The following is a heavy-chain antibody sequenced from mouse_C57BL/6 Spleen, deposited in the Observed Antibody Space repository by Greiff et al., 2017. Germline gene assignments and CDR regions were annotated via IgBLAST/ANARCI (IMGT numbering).Heavy chain of an antibody. Sequence: VQLQQSGAELVRPGASVTLSCKASGYTFTDYEMHWVKQTPVHGLEWIGAIDPETGGTAYNQKFKGKAILTAEKSSSTAYMELRSLTSEDSAVYYCTRTYYGSSEDYWGQGTTLTVSS. D-gene: IGHD1-1*01. V-gene: IGHV1-15*01. CDR2: IDPETGGT. CDR3: TRTYYGSSEDY. J-gene: IGHJ2*01. CDR1: GYTFTDYE.